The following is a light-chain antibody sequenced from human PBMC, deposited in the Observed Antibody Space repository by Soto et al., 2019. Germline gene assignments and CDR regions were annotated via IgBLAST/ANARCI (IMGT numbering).Light chain of an antibody. Sequence: QSVLTQPASVSGSPGQSITFSCTGTSSDVGSYDYVSWHQQHPGKAPKLIIYDVNNRPSGVPSRFSGSKSGNTASLIISGLQTEDEADYYCCSYAGIYVFGTGTKVTVL. J-gene: IGLJ1*01. CDR3: CSYAGIYV. V-gene: IGLV2-14*03. CDR1: SSDVGSYDY. CDR2: DVN.